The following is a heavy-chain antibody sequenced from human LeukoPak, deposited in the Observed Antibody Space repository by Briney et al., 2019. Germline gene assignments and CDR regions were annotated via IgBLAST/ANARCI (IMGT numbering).Heavy chain of an antibody. CDR2: INRSGST. J-gene: IGHJ4*02. CDR1: GGSLSYYY. CDR3: ARGGFYCGDDCYVDY. D-gene: IGHD2-21*02. Sequence: SETLSLTCAVYGGSLSYYYWSWIRQPPEKGLEWIGGINRSGSTNYNPSLKSRVSISVDTSKNQFSLKLSSVTAADTAVYYRARGGFYCGDDCYVDYWGQGTLVTVSS. V-gene: IGHV4-34*01.